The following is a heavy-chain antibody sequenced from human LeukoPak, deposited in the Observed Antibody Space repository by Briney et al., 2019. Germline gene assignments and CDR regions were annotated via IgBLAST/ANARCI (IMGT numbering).Heavy chain of an antibody. V-gene: IGHV3-53*01. Sequence: QSGGSLRLSCAASGFTVSSNYMSWVRQAPGKGLEWVSVIYSGGSTYYADSVKGRFTISRDNSKNTLYLQMNSLRAEDKAVYYCASGSGSYRTPYYYMDVWGTGTTVTVSS. CDR2: IYSGGST. J-gene: IGHJ6*03. CDR3: ASGSGSYRTPYYYMDV. CDR1: GFTVSSNY. D-gene: IGHD3-10*01.